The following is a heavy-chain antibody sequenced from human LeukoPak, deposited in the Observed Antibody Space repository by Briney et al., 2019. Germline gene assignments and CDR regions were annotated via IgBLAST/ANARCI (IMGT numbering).Heavy chain of an antibody. J-gene: IGHJ4*02. CDR1: GYTFTSYD. V-gene: IGHV1-8*01. Sequence: ASVKVSCKASGYTFTSYDINWVRQATGQGLEWMGWMNPNSGNTGYAQKFQGRVTMTRNTSISTAYMELSSLRSEDTAVYCCARGRKHSSGYHYWGQETLVTVSS. D-gene: IGHD3-22*01. CDR3: ARGRKHSSGYHY. CDR2: MNPNSGNT.